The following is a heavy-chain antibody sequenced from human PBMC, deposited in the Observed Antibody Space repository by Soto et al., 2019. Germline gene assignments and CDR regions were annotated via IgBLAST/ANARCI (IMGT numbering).Heavy chain of an antibody. V-gene: IGHV1-8*01. Sequence: QVQLVQSGAEVKKPGASVKVSCKASGYTFTSYDINWVXXXTGQGLEWMGWMNPNSGNTGYAQKXQGRVTMTRNTSISTAYMELSSLRSEDTAVYYCARGGRIAVAGTADYYYYYYMDVWGKGTTVTVSS. CDR3: ARGGRIAVAGTADYYYYYYMDV. D-gene: IGHD6-19*01. CDR1: GYTFTSYD. CDR2: MNPNSGNT. J-gene: IGHJ6*03.